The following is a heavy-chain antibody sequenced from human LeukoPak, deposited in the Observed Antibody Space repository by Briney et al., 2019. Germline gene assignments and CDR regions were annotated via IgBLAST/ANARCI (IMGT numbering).Heavy chain of an antibody. CDR3: ARGQTSYYDSSGYSGPFDY. CDR1: GYTFTSYG. Sequence: GASVKVSCKASGYTFTSYGISWVRQAPGQGLEWMGWISAYNGHTNYAQKLQGRVTMTTDTSTSTAYMELRSLRSDDTAVYYCARGQTSYYDSSGYSGPFDYWGQGTLVTVSS. D-gene: IGHD3-22*01. CDR2: ISAYNGHT. V-gene: IGHV1-18*01. J-gene: IGHJ4*02.